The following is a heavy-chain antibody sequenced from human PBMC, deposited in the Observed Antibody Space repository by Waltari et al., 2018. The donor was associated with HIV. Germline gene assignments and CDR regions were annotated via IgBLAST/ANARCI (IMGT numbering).Heavy chain of an antibody. Sequence: QVQLQESGPGLVRPSEALSITCTVSGGSLSSGIYYWCWVRQPAGKRLEWIGRIYSTGNTNYNPALMSRATISIDTSKNQLSLKLTSVTAADTAMYYCARGDVGDFWSGFFSLWGQGTQVTVSS. CDR1: GGSLSSGIYY. V-gene: IGHV4-61*02. CDR2: IYSTGNT. CDR3: ARGDVGDFWSGFFSL. D-gene: IGHD3-3*01. J-gene: IGHJ4*02.